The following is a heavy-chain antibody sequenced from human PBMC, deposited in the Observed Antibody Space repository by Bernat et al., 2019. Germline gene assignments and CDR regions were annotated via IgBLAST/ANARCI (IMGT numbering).Heavy chain of an antibody. J-gene: IGHJ4*02. Sequence: QVQLVESGGGVVQPGRSLRLSCAASGFSFSTYAMHWVRQAPGKGLEWVAVISYDGSSKYYADSVKGRFTISSDNSKNTLYLQMNSLRVEDTAVDYCARGNWGSLGYFDYWGQGTLVTVSS. CDR3: ARGNWGSLGYFDY. V-gene: IGHV3-30-3*01. D-gene: IGHD7-27*01. CDR2: ISYDGSSK. CDR1: GFSFSTYA.